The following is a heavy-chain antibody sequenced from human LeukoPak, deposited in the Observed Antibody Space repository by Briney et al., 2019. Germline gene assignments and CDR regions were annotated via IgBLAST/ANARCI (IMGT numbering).Heavy chain of an antibody. CDR1: GGSISSSSYY. V-gene: IGHV4-39*07. Sequence: SETLSLTCTVSGGSISSSSYYWGWIRQPPGKGLEWIGSIYYSGSTYYNPSLKSRVTISVDTSKNQFSLKLSSVTAADTAVYYCARATHLAATGPDAFDIWGQGTMVTVSS. CDR3: ARATHLAATGPDAFDI. CDR2: IYYSGST. D-gene: IGHD2-15*01. J-gene: IGHJ3*02.